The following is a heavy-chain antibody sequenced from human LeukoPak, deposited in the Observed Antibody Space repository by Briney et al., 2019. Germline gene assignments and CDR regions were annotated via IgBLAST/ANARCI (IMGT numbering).Heavy chain of an antibody. J-gene: IGHJ4*02. V-gene: IGHV4-34*01. Sequence: SEALSLTCAVYGGSFSGYYWSWIRQPPGKGLEWIGEINHSGSTNYNPSLKSRVTISVDTSKNQFSLKLSSVTAADTAVYYCASRTYYYYDSSGYWDGNLHFDYWGQGTLVTVSS. CDR1: GGSFSGYY. CDR3: ASRTYYYYDSSGYWDGNLHFDY. D-gene: IGHD3-22*01. CDR2: INHSGST.